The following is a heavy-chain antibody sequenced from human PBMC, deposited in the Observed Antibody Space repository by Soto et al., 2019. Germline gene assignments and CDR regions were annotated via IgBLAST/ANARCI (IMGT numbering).Heavy chain of an antibody. V-gene: IGHV1-24*01. CDR2: FDPEDGET. D-gene: IGHD1-26*01. Sequence: ASVKVSCKVSGYTLTELSMHWVRQAPGKGLEWMGGFDPEDGETIYAQKFQGRVTMTVDTSTDTAYMELSSLRSEDTAVYSCAPDPWKWELRAEGFDPWGQGSLVSVSS. CDR3: APDPWKWELRAEGFDP. CDR1: GYTLTELS. J-gene: IGHJ5*02.